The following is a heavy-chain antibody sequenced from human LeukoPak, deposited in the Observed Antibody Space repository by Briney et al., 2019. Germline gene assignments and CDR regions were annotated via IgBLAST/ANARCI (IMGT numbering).Heavy chain of an antibody. CDR2: IYYSGST. CDR3: AREMNHVVPAATWRWFDP. D-gene: IGHD2-2*01. CDR1: GGSISSGDYY. J-gene: IGHJ5*02. Sequence: PSETLSLTCTVSGGSISSGDYYLSWIRQPPGKGLEWIGYIYYSGSTYYNPSLKSRVTISVDTSKNQFSLKLSSVTAADTAVYYCAREMNHVVPAATWRWFDPWGQGTLVTVSS. V-gene: IGHV4-30-4*08.